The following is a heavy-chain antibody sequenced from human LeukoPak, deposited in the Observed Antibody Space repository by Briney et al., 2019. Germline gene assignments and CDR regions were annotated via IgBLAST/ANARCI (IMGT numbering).Heavy chain of an antibody. Sequence: GGSLRLSCAASGFTFSSYRMNCVRQAPGKGLEWASSISSRRSYIYYADSVKRRFTISRDNAKNSLYLQMNSLRAEDTAVYYCARRGDWFDPWGQGTLVTVSS. CDR2: ISSRRSYI. CDR1: GFTFSSYR. CDR3: ARRGDWFDP. V-gene: IGHV3-21*01. D-gene: IGHD3-10*01. J-gene: IGHJ5*02.